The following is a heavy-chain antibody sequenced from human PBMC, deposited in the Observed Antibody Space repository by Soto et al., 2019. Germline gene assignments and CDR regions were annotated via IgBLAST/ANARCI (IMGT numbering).Heavy chain of an antibody. V-gene: IGHV3-48*01. CDR2: ISSSSSTI. D-gene: IGHD1-1*01. CDR1: GFTFSSYS. Sequence: EVQLVESGGGLVQPGGSLRLSCAASGFTFSSYSMNWVRQAPGKGLEWVSYISSSSSTIYYADSVKGRFTISRDNAKNSLYLQMNSLIAEDTAVYYCAREPHDSETATPHNFDYWGQGTLVTVSS. CDR3: AREPHDSETATPHNFDY. J-gene: IGHJ4*02.